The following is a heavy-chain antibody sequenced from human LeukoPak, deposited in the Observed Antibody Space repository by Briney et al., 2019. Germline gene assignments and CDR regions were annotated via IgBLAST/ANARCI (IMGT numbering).Heavy chain of an antibody. Sequence: PSGTLSLTCAVSGGSISSSNWWSWVRQPPGKGLEWIGEIYHSGSTNYDPSLKSRVTISVDKSKNQFSLKLSSVTAADTAVYYCARAYHADSSSWYGYYYYYYMDVWGKGTTVTVSS. V-gene: IGHV4-4*02. CDR1: GGSISSSNW. CDR3: ARAYHADSSSWYGYYYYYYMDV. D-gene: IGHD6-13*01. J-gene: IGHJ6*03. CDR2: IYHSGST.